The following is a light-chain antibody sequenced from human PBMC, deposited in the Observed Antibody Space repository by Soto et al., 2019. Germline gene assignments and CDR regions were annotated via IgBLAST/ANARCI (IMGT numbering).Light chain of an antibody. CDR3: QQNNKWPPVT. V-gene: IGKV3-15*01. Sequence: EVVMTQSPATVSVSPGKGITLSCRARQNISNDLAWYQQKPGQAPRLLIYGASTRATGVPARFSGGGSGTEFTLTISSLQSEDFAFYYCQQNNKWPPVTFGGGTKVDIK. J-gene: IGKJ4*01. CDR2: GAS. CDR1: QNISND.